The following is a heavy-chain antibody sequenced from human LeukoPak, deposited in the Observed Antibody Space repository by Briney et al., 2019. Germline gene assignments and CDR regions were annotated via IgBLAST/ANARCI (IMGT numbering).Heavy chain of an antibody. CDR1: GFTFSSYA. Sequence: GGSLRLSCEASGFTFSSYAMSWVRQAPGKGLEWVSAIVGSGGSTFYADSVKGRFTISRDNSKNTLYLQMNSLRAEDTAVYYCAKRDGTSSGPYYFDYWGQGTLVSVSS. J-gene: IGHJ4*02. V-gene: IGHV3-23*01. CDR2: IVGSGGST. CDR3: AKRDGTSSGPYYFDY. D-gene: IGHD6-6*01.